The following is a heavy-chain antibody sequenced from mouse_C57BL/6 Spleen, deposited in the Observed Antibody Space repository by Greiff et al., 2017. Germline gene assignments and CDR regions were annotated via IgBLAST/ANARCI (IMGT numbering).Heavy chain of an antibody. CDR3: ARRGSYWYFDV. CDR2: INSDGGSN. J-gene: IGHJ1*03. Sequence: EVQLVESGGGLVQPGESLKLSCESNEYEFPSHDMSWVRKTPEKRLELVAAINSDGGSNYYPDTMERRFIIARDNTKKTLYLQMSSLGSEDTALYYCARRGSYWYFDVWGTGTTVTVAS. D-gene: IGHD1-1*01. CDR1: EYEFPSHD. V-gene: IGHV5-2*01.